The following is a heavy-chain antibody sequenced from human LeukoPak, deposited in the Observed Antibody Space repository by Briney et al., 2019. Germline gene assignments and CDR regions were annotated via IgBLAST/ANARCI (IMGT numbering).Heavy chain of an antibody. Sequence: SETLSLTCTVSGGSIRSFYWSLIRQPPGKGLEWIGYIYYSGSTNYNPSLNSRVTISVDTSKNQFSLKLSSVTAADTAVYYCAGGGSVSWRKWFDPWGQGTLVTVSS. CDR1: GGSIRSFY. CDR3: AGGGSVSWRKWFDP. CDR2: IYYSGST. J-gene: IGHJ5*02. V-gene: IGHV4-59*01. D-gene: IGHD2-2*01.